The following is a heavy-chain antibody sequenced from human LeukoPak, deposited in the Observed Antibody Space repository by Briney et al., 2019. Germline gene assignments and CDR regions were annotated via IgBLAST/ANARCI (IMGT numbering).Heavy chain of an antibody. Sequence: PGGSLRLSGAASGLTFSNAWMSWVGQAPGEGLEWVGRIKRKTDGETTEYVVPVKGRFTISRDDSKNTLYLQMNSLKTEDTGVYYCATASSGLFYWGQGTLVTVSS. D-gene: IGHD3-16*01. CDR2: IKRKTDGETT. CDR1: GLTFSNAW. J-gene: IGHJ4*02. V-gene: IGHV3-15*01. CDR3: ATASSGLFY.